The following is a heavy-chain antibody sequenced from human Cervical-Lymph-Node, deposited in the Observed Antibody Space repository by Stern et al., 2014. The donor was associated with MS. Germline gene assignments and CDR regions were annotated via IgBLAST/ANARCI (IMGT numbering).Heavy chain of an antibody. D-gene: IGHD3-10*01. V-gene: IGHV3-30-3*01. Sequence: DQLVESGGGVVQPGRSLRLSCAATGFNFSSYAMQWVRQAPGKGLEWVAVISYDGSKAYYAVSVKGRFTISRDNSKKTLFLQMNSLRLEDTADYYCARDLLWFGEFDWGAMDVWGHGTTVTVSS. CDR3: ARDLLWFGEFDWGAMDV. J-gene: IGHJ6*02. CDR1: GFNFSSYA. CDR2: ISYDGSKA.